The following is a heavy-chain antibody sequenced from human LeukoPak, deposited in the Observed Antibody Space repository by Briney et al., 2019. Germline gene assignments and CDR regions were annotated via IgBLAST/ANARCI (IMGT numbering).Heavy chain of an antibody. CDR1: GGTFSSYA. V-gene: IGHV1-69*04. CDR2: IIPILGIA. D-gene: IGHD3-22*01. Sequence: VASVKVSCKASGGTFSSYAISWVRQAPGQGLEWMGRIIPILGIANYAQKFQGRVTITADKSTSTAYMELSSLRSEDTAVYYCATPLPDSSSYYYGYWGQGTLVTVSS. CDR3: ATPLPDSSSYYYGY. J-gene: IGHJ4*02.